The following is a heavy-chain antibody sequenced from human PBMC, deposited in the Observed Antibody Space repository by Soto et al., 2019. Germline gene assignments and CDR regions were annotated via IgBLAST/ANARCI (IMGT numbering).Heavy chain of an antibody. V-gene: IGHV3-23*01. CDR2: LGPDGRNT. J-gene: IGHJ4*02. D-gene: IGHD3-9*01. CDR1: EFSFSRYA. CDR3: VKQTTAWTDYLFDF. Sequence: GGSLRLSCVASEFSFSRYAMTWVRQAAGKGLQWVAGLGPDGRNTFYGESVRGRFTISRDNSRNTLYLQMSSLRAEDTAVYFCVKQTTAWTDYLFDFWGQGIQVTVSS.